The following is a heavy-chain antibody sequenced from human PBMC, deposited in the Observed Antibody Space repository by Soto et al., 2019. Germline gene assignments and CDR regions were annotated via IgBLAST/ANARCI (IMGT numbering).Heavy chain of an antibody. Sequence: PGGSLRLSCAASGFTFSGSAMHWVRQASGKGLEWVGRIRSKANSYATAYAASVKGRFAISRDDSKNTAYLQMNSLKTEDTAVYYCTRPLPGDDRIPFDYWGQGTLVTVSS. V-gene: IGHV3-73*01. J-gene: IGHJ4*02. CDR3: TRPLPGDDRIPFDY. CDR1: GFTFSGSA. D-gene: IGHD2-21*02. CDR2: IRSKANSYAT.